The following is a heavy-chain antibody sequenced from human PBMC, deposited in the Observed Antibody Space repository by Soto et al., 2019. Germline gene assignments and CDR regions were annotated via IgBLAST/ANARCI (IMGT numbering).Heavy chain of an antibody. D-gene: IGHD1-1*01. Sequence: GESLKISCAASGFIFSSYSMNWVRQAPGKGLEWVSSISSSSFHIYYADSVKGRFTISRENADNSLYLQMNNLRAEDTAVYYCARGGTTRSGFDDWGQGTLVTVSS. CDR3: ARGGTTRSGFDD. J-gene: IGHJ4*02. V-gene: IGHV3-21*01. CDR1: GFIFSSYS. CDR2: ISSSSFHI.